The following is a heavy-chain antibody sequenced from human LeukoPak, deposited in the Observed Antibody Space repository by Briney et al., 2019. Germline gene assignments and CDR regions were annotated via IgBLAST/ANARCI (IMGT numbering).Heavy chain of an antibody. CDR3: ARSDHYVWGSYRYSCFDY. V-gene: IGHV1-2*02. CDR1: GYSFTGYY. CDR2: INPNSGGT. D-gene: IGHD3-16*02. J-gene: IGHJ4*02. Sequence: ASVKVSCKASGYSFTGYYMHWVRQAPGQGLEWMGWINPNSGGTNYAQEFQGRVTMTRDTSISTAYMELSRLRSDDTAVYYCARSDHYVWGSYRYSCFDYWGQGTLVTVSS.